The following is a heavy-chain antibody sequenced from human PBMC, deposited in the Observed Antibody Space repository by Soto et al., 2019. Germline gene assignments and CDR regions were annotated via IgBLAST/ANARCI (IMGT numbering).Heavy chain of an antibody. CDR1: GYTFTSYD. CDR2: MNPNSGNT. D-gene: IGHD3-16*02. V-gene: IGHV1-8*01. CDR3: ASPRRRARSYHFSC. J-gene: IGHJ4*02. Sequence: ASVKVSCKASGYTFTSYDINWVRQATGQGLEWMGWMNPNSGNTGYAQKFQGRVTMTRNTSIGTAYMELSSLRSEYTAVHYCASPRRRARSYHFSCWGQGTLDTVS.